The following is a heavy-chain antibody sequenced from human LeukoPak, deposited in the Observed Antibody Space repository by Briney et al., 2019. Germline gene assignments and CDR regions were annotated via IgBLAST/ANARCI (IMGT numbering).Heavy chain of an antibody. CDR3: ASSLGFFWSGYFVS. CDR1: GGSISSYY. J-gene: IGHJ5*02. D-gene: IGHD3-3*01. Sequence: SETLSLTCTVSGGSISSYYWSWIRQPPGKGLEWIGYIYYSGSTNYNPSLKSRVTISVDTSKNQFSLKLSSVTAADTAVYYCASSLGFFWSGYFVSWGQGTLVTVSS. CDR2: IYYSGST. V-gene: IGHV4-59*01.